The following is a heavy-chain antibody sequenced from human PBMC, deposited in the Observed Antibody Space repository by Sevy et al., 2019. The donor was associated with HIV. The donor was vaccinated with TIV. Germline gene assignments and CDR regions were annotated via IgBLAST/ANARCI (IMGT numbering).Heavy chain of an antibody. J-gene: IGHJ6*03. CDR2: ISSSSSTI. D-gene: IGHD2-15*01. CDR3: ARHSAPIVVVVAATELYMDV. V-gene: IGHV3-48*02. Sequence: GGSLRLSCAASGFTFSSYSMNWVRQAPGKGLEWVSYISSSSSTIYYADSVKGRFTISRDNAKNSLYLQMNSLRDEDTAVYYCARHSAPIVVVVAATELYMDVWGKGTTVTVSS. CDR1: GFTFSSYS.